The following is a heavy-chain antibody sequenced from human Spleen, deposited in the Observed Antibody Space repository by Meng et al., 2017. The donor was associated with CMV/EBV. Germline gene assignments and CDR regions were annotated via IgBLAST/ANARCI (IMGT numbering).Heavy chain of an antibody. D-gene: IGHD4-11*01. V-gene: IGHV1-69*16. CDR1: GGTFSTYS. Sequence: SVKVSCKASGGTFSTYSITWVRQAPGQGLECMGEIIPLLRTATYAQKFQGRVTITTDEFATTAYMELSSLRSEDTAVYYCARGNRIGAVTIPYYYGMDVWGQGTTVTVSS. CDR2: IIPLLRTA. J-gene: IGHJ6*02. CDR3: ARGNRIGAVTIPYYYGMDV.